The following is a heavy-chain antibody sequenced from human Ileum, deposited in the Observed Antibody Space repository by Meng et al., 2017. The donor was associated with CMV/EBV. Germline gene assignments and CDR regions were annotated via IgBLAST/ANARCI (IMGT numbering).Heavy chain of an antibody. J-gene: IGHJ4*02. D-gene: IGHD6-6*01. V-gene: IGHV6-1*01. CDR1: ADSVSTNHVA. CDR2: TAYRSKWDY. CDR3: ARESELLRFDH. Sequence: QINLQNAGPGLVKPSPALPPTCDICADSVSTNHVALNWIRQSPLRGLEWLGRTAYRSKWDYEYSVSVESRITISPDTSKNQFSLHLRSVTPEDTAIYYCARESELLRFDHWGQGTLVTVSS.